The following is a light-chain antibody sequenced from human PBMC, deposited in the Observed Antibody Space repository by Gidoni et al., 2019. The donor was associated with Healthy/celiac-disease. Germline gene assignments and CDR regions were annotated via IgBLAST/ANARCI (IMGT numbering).Light chain of an antibody. J-gene: IGLJ1*01. CDR1: SSDVGSYNL. CDR3: CSYAGSSTS. Sequence: QSALTQPAPVSGSPGQSITISCTGTSSDVGSYNLVSWYQQHPGKSPKLMIYEVSKRPSGVSNRFSGSKSGNTASLTISGLQAEDEADYYCCSYAGSSTSFGTGTKVTVL. V-gene: IGLV2-23*02. CDR2: EVS.